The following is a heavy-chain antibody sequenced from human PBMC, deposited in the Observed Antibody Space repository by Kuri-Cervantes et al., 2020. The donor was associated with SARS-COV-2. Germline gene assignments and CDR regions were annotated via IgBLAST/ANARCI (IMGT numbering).Heavy chain of an antibody. CDR1: GFTFSSYS. J-gene: IGHJ4*02. CDR3: ARELGGGSV. D-gene: IGHD2-15*01. V-gene: IGHV3-21*01. Sequence: LSLTCAASGFTFSSYSMNWVRQAPGKGLEWVASISSSSSYIYYADSVKGRFTISRDNAKNSLYLQMNSLRAEDTAVYYCARELGGGSVWGQGTLVTVSS. CDR2: ISSSSSYI.